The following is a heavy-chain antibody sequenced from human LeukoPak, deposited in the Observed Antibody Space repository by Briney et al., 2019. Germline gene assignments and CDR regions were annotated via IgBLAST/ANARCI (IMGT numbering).Heavy chain of an antibody. CDR1: GYTFTGYY. CDR2: INPNRGGT. Sequence: SVTVSCKASGYTFTGYYMHWVRQAPGQGLGWVGLINPNRGGTNYAQKFQGRVTMTRDTSISTAYMELSRLSSDDTAVYYCARVWGYSYGIFDYWGQGTLVTVSS. D-gene: IGHD5-18*01. V-gene: IGHV1-2*02. CDR3: ARVWGYSYGIFDY. J-gene: IGHJ4*02.